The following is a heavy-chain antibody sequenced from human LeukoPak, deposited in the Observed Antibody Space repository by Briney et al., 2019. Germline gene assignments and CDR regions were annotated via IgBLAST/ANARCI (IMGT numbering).Heavy chain of an antibody. V-gene: IGHV3-23*01. CDR2: ITTGDGNT. J-gene: IGHJ4*02. D-gene: IGHD7-27*01. CDR1: GFTFSSYT. Sequence: GGSLRLSCTASGFTFSSYTMTWVRQAPGKGRKWVSTITTGDGNTYYADSVKGRFTVSRDDSKNTLYLQTNSLRAEDTAVYYCTKDGGLWVSGHWGDSWGRGTLVTVSS. CDR3: TKDGGLWVSGHWGDS.